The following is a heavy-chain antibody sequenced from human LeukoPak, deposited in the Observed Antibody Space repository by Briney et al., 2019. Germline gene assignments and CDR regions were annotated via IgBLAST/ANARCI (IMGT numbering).Heavy chain of an antibody. J-gene: IGHJ3*02. D-gene: IGHD3-16*02. CDR3: ARCAPYYDYVWGSYRQRGAFDI. V-gene: IGHV4-34*01. CDR2: INHSGST. CDR1: GGSFSGYY. Sequence: SETLSLTCAVYGGSFSGYYWSWIRQPPGKGLEWIGEINHSGSTNYNPSLKSRVTISVDTSKNQFSLKLNSVTAADTAVYYCARCAPYYDYVWGSYRQRGAFDIWGQGTMVTVSS.